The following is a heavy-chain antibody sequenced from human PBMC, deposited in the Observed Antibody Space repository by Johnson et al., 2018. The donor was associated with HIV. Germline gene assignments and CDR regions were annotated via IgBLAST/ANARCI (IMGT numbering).Heavy chain of an antibody. D-gene: IGHD3-22*01. CDR1: RFTFSNYW. V-gene: IGHV3-7*05. Sequence: VQLVESGGGLVQPGGSLRLSCAASRFTFSNYWMSWVRQAPGKGLEWVANIKQDGSEKYYVESVKGRFTISRDNAKNSLYLQMNSMRAEDTAVYYCARDAKYYYDSSGYYYEHDAFDIWGQGTMVTVSS. CDR3: ARDAKYYYDSSGYYYEHDAFDI. CDR2: IKQDGSEK. J-gene: IGHJ3*02.